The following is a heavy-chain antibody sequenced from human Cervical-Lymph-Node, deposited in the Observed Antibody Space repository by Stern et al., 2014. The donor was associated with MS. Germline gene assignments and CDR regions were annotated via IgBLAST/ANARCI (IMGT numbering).Heavy chain of an antibody. CDR1: GGSMKSRSYY. CDR3: ARSQDIVVVSAATVEGYYYFGMDV. D-gene: IGHD2-2*01. V-gene: IGHV4-39*01. J-gene: IGHJ6*02. CDR2: VYYDGST. Sequence: QVQLQESGPGLVKPSGTLSLTCTISGGSMKSRSYYWVWIRQPPGKGLEWIGSVYYDGSTYYNPSLTSRVTISDNTSKNHFSLHLISGTAADTAVYYCARSQDIVVVSAATVEGYYYFGMDVWGQGTTVTVSS.